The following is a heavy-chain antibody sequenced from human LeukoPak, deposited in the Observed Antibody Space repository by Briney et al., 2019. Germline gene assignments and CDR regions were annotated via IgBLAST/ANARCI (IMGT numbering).Heavy chain of an antibody. CDR2: ISSSSSAI. CDR1: GFTFSSYS. D-gene: IGHD3-10*01. V-gene: IGHV3-48*01. Sequence: PGGSLRLSCAASGFTFSSYSMNWVRQAPGKGLEWVSYISSSSSAIYYADSVKGRFTISRDNAKNSLYLQMNSLRAGDTAVYYCARDLCGSGSYYMDVWGKGTTVTVSS. J-gene: IGHJ6*03. CDR3: ARDLCGSGSYYMDV.